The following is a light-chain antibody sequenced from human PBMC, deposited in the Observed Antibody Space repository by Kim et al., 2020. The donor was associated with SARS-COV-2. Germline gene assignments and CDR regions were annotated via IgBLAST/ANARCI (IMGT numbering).Light chain of an antibody. J-gene: IGKJ2*03. CDR3: QQHKSLDS. V-gene: IGKV1-5*03. CDR1: QGINND. Sequence: DVQMTQSPPTLSASVGDRVTITCRAAQGINNDLAWFQQKPGKPPKLLIYKASILQSGVPSRFSGSGFGTEFTLTVSGLQPDDFGTYFCQQHKSLDSFGQGTKLEI. CDR2: KAS.